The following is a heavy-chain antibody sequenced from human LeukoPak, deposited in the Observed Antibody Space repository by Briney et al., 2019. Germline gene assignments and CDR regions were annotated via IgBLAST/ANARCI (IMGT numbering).Heavy chain of an antibody. V-gene: IGHV3-30*02. J-gene: IGHJ4*02. CDR1: GFTFSSYG. CDR2: IRYDGSNK. Sequence: GGSLRLSCAASGFTFSSYGMHWVRQAPGKGLEWVAFIRYDGSNKYYADSVKGRFTISRDNSKNTLYLQMNSLRAEDTAVYYCARRGEDCSGGSCYYYFDYWGQGTLVTVSS. CDR3: ARRGEDCSGGSCYYYFDY. D-gene: IGHD2-15*01.